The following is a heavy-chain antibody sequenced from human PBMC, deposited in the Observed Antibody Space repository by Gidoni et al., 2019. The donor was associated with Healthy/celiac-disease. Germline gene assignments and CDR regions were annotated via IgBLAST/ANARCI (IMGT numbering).Heavy chain of an antibody. CDR1: GGSISSSSYY. CDR3: ARERITMEAPSNFDY. Sequence: QLQLQESVPGLVTPSETLSLTCTVSGGSISSSSYYWGWIRQPPGKGLEWIGSIYYSVSTYYNPSLKSRVTISVDTSKNQFSLKLSSVTASDTAVYYCARERITMEAPSNFDYWGQGTLVTVSS. CDR2: IYYSVST. V-gene: IGHV4-39*01. J-gene: IGHJ4*02. D-gene: IGHD3-10*01.